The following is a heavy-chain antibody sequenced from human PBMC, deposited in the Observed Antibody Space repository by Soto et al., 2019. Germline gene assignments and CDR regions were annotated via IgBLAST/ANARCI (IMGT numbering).Heavy chain of an antibody. D-gene: IGHD3-10*01. V-gene: IGHV4-61*01. CDR2: IYYSGSA. Sequence: SETLSLTCTVSGDSVTSVSDCWSWIRQPPGKGLEWIGYIYYSGSADYNPSLGSRVTISIDTSKNQFSLKLTSATAADTAVYYCARGVGFGYYYYHMDLWGQGTTVTVSS. CDR3: ARGVGFGYYYYHMDL. J-gene: IGHJ6*02. CDR1: GDSVTSVSDC.